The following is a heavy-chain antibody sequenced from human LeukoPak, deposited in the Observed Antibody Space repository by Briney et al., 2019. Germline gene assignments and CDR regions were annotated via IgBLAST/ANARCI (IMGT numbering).Heavy chain of an antibody. CDR3: TRVITGTTTWFGP. Sequence: GGSLRLSCTASGFTFGYYAMSWVRQAPGKGLEWVGFSRSKAYGGTTEYAASVKGRFTISRDDSKSIAYLQMNSLKTEDTAVYYCTRVITGTTTWFGPWGQGTLVTVSS. CDR1: GFTFGYYA. J-gene: IGHJ5*02. D-gene: IGHD1-7*01. V-gene: IGHV3-49*04. CDR2: SRSKAYGGTT.